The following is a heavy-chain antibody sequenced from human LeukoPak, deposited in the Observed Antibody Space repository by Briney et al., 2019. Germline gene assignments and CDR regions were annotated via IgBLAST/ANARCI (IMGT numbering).Heavy chain of an antibody. D-gene: IGHD2-2*01. CDR3: ARDLGYRSSTSCYARGAFDI. CDR1: GFTFSDYY. Sequence: GGSLRLSCAASGFTFSDYYMSWIRQAPGKGLEWVSYISSSGSTIYYADSVKGRFTISRDNAKNSLYLQMNSLRAEDTAVYYCARDLGYRSSTSCYARGAFDIWGQGTMVTVSS. J-gene: IGHJ3*02. CDR2: ISSSGSTI. V-gene: IGHV3-11*04.